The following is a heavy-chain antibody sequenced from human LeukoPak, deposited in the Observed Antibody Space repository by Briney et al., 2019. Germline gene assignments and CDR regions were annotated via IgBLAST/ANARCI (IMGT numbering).Heavy chain of an antibody. CDR3: ARHAGTIDY. CDR2: IYPGDSDT. D-gene: IGHD1-7*01. CDR1: GYRFTSYW. J-gene: IGHJ4*02. Sequence: GGSLQISCQGSGYRFTSYWIGWVRPMPGKGRAGMGIIYPGDSDTRYSPSFQGQVTISADKSISTAYLQWSSLKASDTAMYYCARHAGTIDYWGQGTLVTVSA. V-gene: IGHV5-51*01.